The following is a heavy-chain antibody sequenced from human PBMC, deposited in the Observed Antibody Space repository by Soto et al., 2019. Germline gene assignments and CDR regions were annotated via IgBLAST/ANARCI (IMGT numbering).Heavy chain of an antibody. Sequence: LSLTCAISGDSVSSNSAAWNWIRQSPSRGLEWLGRTYYRSKWYNDYAVSVKSRITINPDTSKNQFSLQLNSVTPEDTAVYYCARDTRLPAATEYYFDYWGQVTLVTVSS. CDR2: TYYRSKWYN. D-gene: IGHD2-2*01. V-gene: IGHV6-1*01. CDR3: ARDTRLPAATEYYFDY. CDR1: GDSVSSNSAA. J-gene: IGHJ4*02.